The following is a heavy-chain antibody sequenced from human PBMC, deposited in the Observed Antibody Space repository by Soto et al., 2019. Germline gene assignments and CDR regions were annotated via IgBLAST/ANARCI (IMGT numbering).Heavy chain of an antibody. V-gene: IGHV4-59*01. D-gene: IGHD2-2*01. CDR1: GGSISSYY. J-gene: IGHJ4*02. Sequence: ETLSLTCTDAGGSISSYYWSWIRQPPGRGLEWIGYIYYSGSTNYNPSLKSRVTISVDTSKNQFSLKLSSVTDADTAVYYCARYIGYCSSTSCYFRGSIWGQGTLVTVSS. CDR3: ARYIGYCSSTSCYFRGSI. CDR2: IYYSGST.